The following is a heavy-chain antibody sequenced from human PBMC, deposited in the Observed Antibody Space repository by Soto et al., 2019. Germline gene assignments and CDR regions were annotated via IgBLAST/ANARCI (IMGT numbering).Heavy chain of an antibody. CDR1: GFTVSSNY. CDR2: IYSGGST. D-gene: IGHD4-17*01. J-gene: IGHJ4*02. CDR3: ARTYGDRSYFDY. Sequence: EVQLVESGGGLVQPGGYLRLSCAASGFTVSSNYMSWVRQAPGKGLEWVSVIYSGGSTYYADSVKGRFTISRLNSKNTLYLQMNSLRAEDTAVYYCARTYGDRSYFDYWGQGTLVTVSS. V-gene: IGHV3-53*04.